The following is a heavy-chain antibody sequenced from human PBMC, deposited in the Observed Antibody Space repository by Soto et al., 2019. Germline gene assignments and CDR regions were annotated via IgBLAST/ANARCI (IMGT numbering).Heavy chain of an antibody. CDR2: MSSDGGNT. Sequence: QVQLVESGGGVVQPGRSLRLSCAASGFTFSDYTMHWVRQAPGKDLEWVALMSSDGGNTHYTNSVKGRFTIPRDNSKNTLYLPTDSLRPEDTTVDYCARDYGDAYCHFDLWGQETLVTVPS. D-gene: IGHD1-26*01. V-gene: IGHV3-30-3*01. J-gene: IGHJ4*02. CDR3: ARDYGDAYCHFDL. CDR1: GFTFSDYT.